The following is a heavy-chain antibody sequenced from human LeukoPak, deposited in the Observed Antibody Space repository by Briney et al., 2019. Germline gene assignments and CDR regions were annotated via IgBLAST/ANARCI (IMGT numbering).Heavy chain of an antibody. CDR2: ISSSSSYI. D-gene: IGHD5-18*01. Sequence: GGSLRLSCAASGFTFSSYSMNWVRQAPGKGLEWVSSISSSSSYIYHADSVKGRFTISRDNAKNSLYLQMNSLRAEDTAVYYCARVEGRPSWDTAMVRWFDPWGQGTLVTVSS. J-gene: IGHJ5*02. CDR1: GFTFSSYS. V-gene: IGHV3-21*01. CDR3: ARVEGRPSWDTAMVRWFDP.